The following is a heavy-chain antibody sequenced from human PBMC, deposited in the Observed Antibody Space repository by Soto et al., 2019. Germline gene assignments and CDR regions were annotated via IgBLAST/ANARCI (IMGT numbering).Heavy chain of an antibody. J-gene: IGHJ4*02. D-gene: IGHD1-7*01. CDR3: ATDTGITGTTSDY. CDR2: ISSSSSYI. V-gene: IGHV3-21*01. Sequence: SLRLSCAASGFTFSSYSMNWVRQAPGKGLEWVASISSSSSYIYYADSVKGRFTISRDNAKNSLYLQMNSLRAEDTAVYYCATDTGITGTTSDYWGQGTLVTVSS. CDR1: GFTFSSYS.